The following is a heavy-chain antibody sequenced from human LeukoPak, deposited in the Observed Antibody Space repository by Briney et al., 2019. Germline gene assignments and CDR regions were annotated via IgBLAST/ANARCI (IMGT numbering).Heavy chain of an antibody. D-gene: IGHD1-1*01. CDR2: IYWNDDK. Sequence: SGPTLVNPTQTLTLTCTFSGFSLSTSGVGVGWIRQPPGKALECLALIYWNDDKRYSPSLKSRLTITKDTSKNQVVLTMTNMDPADTATYYCAHRIIHIRTGVTSDWYENWFDPWGQGTLVTVSS. J-gene: IGHJ5*02. CDR1: GFSLSTSGVG. V-gene: IGHV2-5*01. CDR3: AHRIIHIRTGVTSDWYENWFDP.